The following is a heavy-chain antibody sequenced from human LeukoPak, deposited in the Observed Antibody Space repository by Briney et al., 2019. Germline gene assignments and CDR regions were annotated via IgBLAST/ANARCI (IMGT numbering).Heavy chain of an antibody. V-gene: IGHV1-2*02. CDR1: GYTFTGYY. CDR3: ARDSLYYDYVWGSYRHYYYMDV. J-gene: IGHJ6*03. D-gene: IGHD3-16*02. CDR2: INPNSGGT. Sequence: ASVKVSCKASGYTFTGYYMHWVRQAPGQGLEWMGWINPNSGGTNYAQKFQGRVTMTRDTSISTAYMELSRLRSDDTAVYYCARDSLYYDYVWGSYRHYYYMDVRGKGTTVTISS.